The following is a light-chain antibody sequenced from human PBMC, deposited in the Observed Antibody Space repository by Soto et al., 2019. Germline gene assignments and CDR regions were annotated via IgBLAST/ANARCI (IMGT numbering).Light chain of an antibody. J-gene: IGKJ1*01. Sequence: EIVMTQSAATLSVSPGERSALSFRSSHSVRSSLAWYQQKPGQAPRLLIHGASTRATGIPGRFSGSGSGTEFTLIISSLQSEDFAVYYCQQYNEWPETFGHGTKVDI. V-gene: IGKV3-15*01. CDR3: QQYNEWPET. CDR1: HSVRSS. CDR2: GAS.